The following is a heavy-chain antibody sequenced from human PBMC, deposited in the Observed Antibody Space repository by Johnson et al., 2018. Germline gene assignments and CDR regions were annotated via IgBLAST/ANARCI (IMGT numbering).Heavy chain of an antibody. CDR3: ARSIAVAGEDAFDI. CDR1: GFTFSSYA. CDR2: ISSNGGST. V-gene: IGHV3-64*01. Sequence: VQLVESGGGLVKPGGSLRLSCAASGFTFSSYAMHWVRQAPGKGLEYVSAISSNGGSTYYANSVKGRFTSSRDNSKNTLYLQLGSLRAEDMAVYSCARSIAVAGEDAFDIGGQGTMVTVSS. D-gene: IGHD6-19*01. J-gene: IGHJ3*02.